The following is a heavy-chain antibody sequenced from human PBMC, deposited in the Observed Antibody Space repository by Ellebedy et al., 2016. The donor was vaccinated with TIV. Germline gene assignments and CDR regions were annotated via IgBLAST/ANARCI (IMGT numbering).Heavy chain of an antibody. D-gene: IGHD2-15*01. CDR2: IYYSGSP. CDR3: ARHFAHSRFDP. Sequence: MPSETLSLTCTVAGGSIRSSDYYWGWIRQPPGKGLEWIGSIYYSGSPYYSPSLKSRVTIYVDTSKNQFSLKLSSVTAADTAVYYCARHFAHSRFDPWGQGTLVTVSS. CDR1: GGSIRSSDYY. J-gene: IGHJ5*02. V-gene: IGHV4-39*01.